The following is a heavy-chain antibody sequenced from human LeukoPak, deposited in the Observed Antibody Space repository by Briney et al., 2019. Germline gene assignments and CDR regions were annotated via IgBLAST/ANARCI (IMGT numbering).Heavy chain of an antibody. CDR2: LHPGDSDT. D-gene: IGHD3-22*01. V-gene: IGHV5-51*01. Sequence: GESLKISCKGSGYSFTSYWIGWVRQMPGKGLEWMGILHPGDSDTRYSPSFQGQVTISADKSISTAYLQWSSLKASDTAMYYCARRYYYDSSGYYLAQDAFDIWGQGTMVTVSS. CDR3: ARRYYYDSSGYYLAQDAFDI. CDR1: GYSFTSYW. J-gene: IGHJ3*02.